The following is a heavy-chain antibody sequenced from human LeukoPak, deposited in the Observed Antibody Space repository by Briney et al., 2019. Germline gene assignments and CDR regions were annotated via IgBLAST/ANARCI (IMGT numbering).Heavy chain of an antibody. CDR2: MNPNSGNT. D-gene: IGHD3-22*01. CDR1: GYTFTSYD. Sequence: ASVKVSCKASGYTFTSYDINWVRQATGQGLERMGWMNPNSGNTGYAQKVQGRVTMTRNTSISTAYMELSSLRSEDTAVYYCARNDYYDSSGYYNWFDPWGQGTLVTVSS. CDR3: ARNDYYDSSGYYNWFDP. J-gene: IGHJ5*02. V-gene: IGHV1-8*01.